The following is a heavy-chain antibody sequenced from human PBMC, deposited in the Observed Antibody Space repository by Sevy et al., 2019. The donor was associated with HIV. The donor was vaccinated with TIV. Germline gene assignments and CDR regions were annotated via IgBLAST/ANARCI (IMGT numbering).Heavy chain of an antibody. D-gene: IGHD2-2*01. V-gene: IGHV3-21*01. CDR2: ISSDSSFI. CDR1: GFIFSGYT. Sequence: GGSLRLSCAASGFIFSGYTMNWVRQAPGKGLEWVSSISSDSSFIYYADSLQGRFIISRDNARKSLYLQMNNLRVEDTAVYYCAWVGLGDCSGTNCSPNDYWGQGTLVTVSS. CDR3: AWVGLGDCSGTNCSPNDY. J-gene: IGHJ4*02.